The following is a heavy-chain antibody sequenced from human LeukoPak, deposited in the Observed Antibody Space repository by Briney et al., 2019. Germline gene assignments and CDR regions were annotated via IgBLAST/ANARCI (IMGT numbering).Heavy chain of an antibody. CDR3: ARGWTPLYYYDSSGYVIGD. D-gene: IGHD3-22*01. CDR2: FYYSGST. J-gene: IGHJ4*02. Sequence: PSETLSLTCTVSGDSISSSSYYWGWIRQPPGKGLEWIGSFYYSGSTYYNPSLKSRVTISVDTSKNQFSLKLISVTAADTAVYYCARGWTPLYYYDSSGYVIGDWGQGTLVTVSS. V-gene: IGHV4-39*07. CDR1: GDSISSSSYY.